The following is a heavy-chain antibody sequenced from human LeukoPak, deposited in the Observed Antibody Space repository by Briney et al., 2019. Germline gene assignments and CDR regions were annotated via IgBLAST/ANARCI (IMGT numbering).Heavy chain of an antibody. CDR1: GGSISTSNYY. Sequence: SETLSLTCTVSGGSISTSNYYWGWIRQPPGKGLEWIGEINHSGSTNYNPSLKSRVTISVDTSKNQFSLKLSSVTAADTAVYYCARHYRIAAAGSRRPFDYWGQGTLVTVSS. J-gene: IGHJ4*02. CDR2: INHSGST. V-gene: IGHV4-39*01. CDR3: ARHYRIAAAGSRRPFDY. D-gene: IGHD6-13*01.